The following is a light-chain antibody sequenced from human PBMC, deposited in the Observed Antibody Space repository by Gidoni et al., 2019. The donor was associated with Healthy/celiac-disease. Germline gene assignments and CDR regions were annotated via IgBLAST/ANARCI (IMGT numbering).Light chain of an antibody. J-gene: IGKJ3*01. CDR3: QQYGSSPFT. Sequence: EIVLTQSPGTLSLSPGERATLSCRASQCVSSSYLAWYQQKPGQAPRLLIYGASSRATGIPDRFSGSGAGTDFTLTISRLEPEDFAVYYCQQYGSSPFTFXPXTKVXIK. CDR2: GAS. CDR1: QCVSSSY. V-gene: IGKV3-20*01.